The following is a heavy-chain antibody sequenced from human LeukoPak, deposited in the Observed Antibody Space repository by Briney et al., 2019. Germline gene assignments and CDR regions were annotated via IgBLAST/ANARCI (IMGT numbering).Heavy chain of an antibody. Sequence: GTSLRPSCAASGFTVSNYGMDWVRQAPGKGLEWVAGIWYDGGYKYYADSVKGRFTISRDNSKNTLFLQMDSLRAEDTAVYYCARNYYDGSGYQEATFNYWGQGTLVTVSS. CDR2: IWYDGGYK. CDR3: ARNYYDGSGYQEATFNY. CDR1: GFTVSNYG. D-gene: IGHD3-22*01. V-gene: IGHV3-33*01. J-gene: IGHJ4*02.